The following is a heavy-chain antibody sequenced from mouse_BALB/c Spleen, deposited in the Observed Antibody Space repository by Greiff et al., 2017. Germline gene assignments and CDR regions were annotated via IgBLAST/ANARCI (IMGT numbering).Heavy chain of an antibody. V-gene: IGHV3-2*02. CDR1: GYSITSDYA. CDR2: ISYSGST. Sequence: EVKLMESGPGLVKPSQSLSLTCTVTGYSITSDYAWNWIRQFPGNKLEWMGYISYSGSTSYNPSLKSRISITRDTSKNQFFLQLNSVTTEDTATYYCARSTTGGDYWGQGTTLTVSS. CDR3: ARSTTGGDY. J-gene: IGHJ2*01. D-gene: IGHD4-1*02.